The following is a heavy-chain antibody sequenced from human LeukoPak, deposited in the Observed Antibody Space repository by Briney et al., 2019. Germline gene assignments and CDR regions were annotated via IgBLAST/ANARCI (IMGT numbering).Heavy chain of an antibody. CDR1: VFTVSSNY. D-gene: IGHD5-12*01. CDR3: AKDRVKWEVATTSTKYYYGMDV. J-gene: IGHJ6*02. V-gene: IGHV3-66*01. CDR2: IYSGGST. Sequence: PGGSLRLSCAASVFTVSSNYMSWVRQAPGKGLEWVSVIYSGGSTYYADSVKGRFTISRDNAKNTLYLQMNSLRAEDTAVYYCAKDRVKWEVATTSTKYYYGMDVWGQGTTVTVSS.